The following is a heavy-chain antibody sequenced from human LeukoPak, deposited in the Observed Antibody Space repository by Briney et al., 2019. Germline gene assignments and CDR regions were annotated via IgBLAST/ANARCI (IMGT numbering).Heavy chain of an antibody. D-gene: IGHD6-19*01. J-gene: IGHJ5*02. V-gene: IGHV1-69*02. Sequence: ASVKVSCKASGGTFSSYTISWVRQAPGQGLEWMGRIIPILGIANYAQKFQGRVTITADKSTSTVYMELSSLRSEDTAVYYCARVPASGWPRKQTGTLHNWFDPWGQGTLVTVSS. CDR1: GGTFSSYT. CDR3: ARVPASGWPRKQTGTLHNWFDP. CDR2: IIPILGIA.